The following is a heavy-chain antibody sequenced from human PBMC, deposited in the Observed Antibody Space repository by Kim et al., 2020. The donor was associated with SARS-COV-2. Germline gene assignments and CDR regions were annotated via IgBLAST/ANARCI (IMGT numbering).Heavy chain of an antibody. CDR3: ARGYTDDAFDI. V-gene: IGHV4-59*01. CDR2: IYYSGST. Sequence: SETLSLTCTVSGGSISSYYWSWIRQPPGKGLEWIGYIYYSGSTNYNPSLKSRVTISVDTSKNQFSLKLSSVTAADTAVYYCARGYTDDAFDIWGQGTMVTVSS. D-gene: IGHD1-20*01. J-gene: IGHJ3*02. CDR1: GGSISSYY.